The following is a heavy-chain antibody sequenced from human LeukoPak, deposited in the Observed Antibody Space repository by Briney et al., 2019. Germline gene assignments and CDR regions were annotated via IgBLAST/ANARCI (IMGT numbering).Heavy chain of an antibody. J-gene: IGHJ4*02. V-gene: IGHV3-23*01. Sequence: PGGSLRLSCAASGFTFSSYAMSWVRQAPGKGLEWVSAISGSGGSTYYADSVKGRFTISRDNSKNTLYLQMNSLRAEDTAVYYCAKDNYNWNYGTEFDYWGQGTLVTVSS. D-gene: IGHD1-7*01. CDR2: ISGSGGST. CDR1: GFTFSSYA. CDR3: AKDNYNWNYGTEFDY.